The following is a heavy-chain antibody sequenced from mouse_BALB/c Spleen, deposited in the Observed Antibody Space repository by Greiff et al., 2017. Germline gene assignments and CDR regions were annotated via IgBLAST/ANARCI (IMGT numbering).Heavy chain of an antibody. D-gene: IGHD4-1*01. CDR2: IDPENGDT. J-gene: IGHJ3*01. CDR3: ASPANWDAFAY. Sequence: VQLQQSGAELVRSGASVKLSCTASGFNIKDYYMHWVKQRPEQGLEWIGWIDPENGDTEYAPKFQGKASITADTSSNTAYLQLSSLTSEDTAVYYCASPANWDAFAYWGQGTLVTVSA. CDR1: GFNIKDYY. V-gene: IGHV14-4*02.